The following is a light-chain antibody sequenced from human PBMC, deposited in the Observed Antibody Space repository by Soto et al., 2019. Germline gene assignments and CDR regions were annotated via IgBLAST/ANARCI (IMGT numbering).Light chain of an antibody. V-gene: IGKV3-15*01. CDR2: GAS. CDR1: QRISTN. J-gene: IGKJ1*01. CDR3: QHYNNWPPWT. Sequence: EIVMTQSPGTLSVSPGERATLSCRASQRISTNLAWYQQKLGQAPRLLISGASTRATGVPARFSGSGSETEFTLTISSLQSEDFAVYYCQHYNNWPPWTFGQGTKVEIK.